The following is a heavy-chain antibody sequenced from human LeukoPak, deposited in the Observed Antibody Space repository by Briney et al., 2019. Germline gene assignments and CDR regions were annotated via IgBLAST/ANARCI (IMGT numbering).Heavy chain of an antibody. D-gene: IGHD3-16*01. J-gene: IGHJ4*02. CDR3: ARDIYGGTLGY. V-gene: IGHV1-18*01. CDR2: ISAYKGDT. Sequence: GASVNVSCKASGYTFNSHGISWVRQAPGQGLEWMGWISAYKGDTKYPQKFQGRVTMTTDTPTSTAYMELSSLRSEDTAVYYCARDIYGGTLGYWGQGTLVTVSS. CDR1: GYTFNSHG.